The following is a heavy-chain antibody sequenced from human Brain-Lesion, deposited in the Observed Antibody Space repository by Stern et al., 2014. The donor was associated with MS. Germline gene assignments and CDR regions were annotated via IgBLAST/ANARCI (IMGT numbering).Heavy chain of an antibody. CDR3: ARGSDT. CDR1: GFTFSSSW. J-gene: IGHJ5*02. CDR2: IKEDGSET. V-gene: IGHV3-7*01. Sequence: EVPLVESGGGLVQPGGSLRLSCAASGFTFSSSWMNWVRQAPRKGLEWVANIKEDGSETYYVDSVKGRFTISRDNAKNSLYLQMNSLRAEDTAVYYCARGSDTWGQGTLVTVSS. D-gene: IGHD2-15*01.